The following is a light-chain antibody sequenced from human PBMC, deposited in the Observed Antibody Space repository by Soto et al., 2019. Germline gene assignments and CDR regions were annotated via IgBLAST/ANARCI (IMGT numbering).Light chain of an antibody. Sequence: QSVLTQPPSVSAAPGQKVTISCSGSSSNIGNNYVSWYQQLPGTAPKLLIYGNNKRPSGIPDRFSGSKSGTSATLGITGHQTGDEADYYCGTWDSSLSAYVFGTGTKVTVL. CDR3: GTWDSSLSAYV. V-gene: IGLV1-51*02. CDR1: SSNIGNNY. J-gene: IGLJ1*01. CDR2: GNN.